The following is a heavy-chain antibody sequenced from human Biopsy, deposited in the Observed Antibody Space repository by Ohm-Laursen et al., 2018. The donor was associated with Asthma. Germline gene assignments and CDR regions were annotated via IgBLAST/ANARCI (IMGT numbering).Heavy chain of an antibody. J-gene: IGHJ4*02. CDR3: ARKAGSCISRTCYSLDF. V-gene: IGHV1-69*13. CDR1: GGTFNTYV. Sequence: SVKVSCKSLGGTFNTYVIGWVRQAPGQGLERMGGIYSVFGTTTYPQKFQDRVTITADDSTSTVYMELSSLRSEDTAVYYCARKAGSCISRTCYSLDFWGQGTLVTVSS. D-gene: IGHD2-2*01. CDR2: IYSVFGTT.